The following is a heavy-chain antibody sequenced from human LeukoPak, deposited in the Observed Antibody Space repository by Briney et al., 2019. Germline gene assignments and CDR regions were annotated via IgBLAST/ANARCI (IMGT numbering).Heavy chain of an antibody. J-gene: IGHJ4*02. D-gene: IGHD3-22*01. CDR3: ARSHSRNYFDY. Sequence: LSLTCTVSGGSISSYYWSWIRQAPGKGLEWVSYISSSGSTIYYADSVKGRFTISRDNAKNSLYLQMNSLRAEDTAVYYCARSHSRNYFDYWGQGTLVTVSS. CDR1: GGSISSYY. CDR2: ISSSGSTI. V-gene: IGHV3-11*01.